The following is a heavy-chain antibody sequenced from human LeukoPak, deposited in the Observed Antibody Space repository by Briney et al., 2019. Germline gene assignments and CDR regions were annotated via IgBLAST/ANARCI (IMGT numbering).Heavy chain of an antibody. CDR1: GYTFTSYG. J-gene: IGHJ4*02. CDR2: ISAYNGNT. CDR3: AREGVTYYYDSSGSYFDY. Sequence: GGSLRLSCAASGYTFTSYGISWVRQAPGQGLEWMGWISAYNGNTNYAQKFQGRVTITADKSTSTAYMELSSLRSEDTAVYYCAREGVTYYYDSSGSYFDYWGQGTLVTVSS. V-gene: IGHV1-18*01. D-gene: IGHD3-22*01.